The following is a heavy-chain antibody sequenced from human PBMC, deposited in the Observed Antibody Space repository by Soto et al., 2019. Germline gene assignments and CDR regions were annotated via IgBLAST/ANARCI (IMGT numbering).Heavy chain of an antibody. Sequence: LSLTCSVSGGSISSYYWSWIRQPPGKGLEWIGYIYHSGSTYYNPSLKSRVTISVDRSKNQFSLKLSSVTAADTAVYYCARAMTTVTTFHYWGQGTLVTVS. D-gene: IGHD4-17*01. CDR2: IYHSGST. J-gene: IGHJ4*02. CDR3: ARAMTTVTTFHY. CDR1: GGSISSYY. V-gene: IGHV4-30-2*01.